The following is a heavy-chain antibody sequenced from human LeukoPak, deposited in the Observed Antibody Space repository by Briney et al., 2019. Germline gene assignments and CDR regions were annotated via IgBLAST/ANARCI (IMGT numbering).Heavy chain of an antibody. Sequence: SETLSLTCTVSGGSISSGSYFWTWIRQPAGKRLEWIGRINTSGSTNYNPSLKSRVTISVDTSKNQFSLKLSSVTAADTAVFFCAREGFTSSWYSGYYYFDYWGQGTLVTVSS. J-gene: IGHJ4*02. CDR3: AREGFTSSWYSGYYYFDY. CDR1: GGSISSGSYF. V-gene: IGHV4-61*02. D-gene: IGHD6-13*01. CDR2: INTSGST.